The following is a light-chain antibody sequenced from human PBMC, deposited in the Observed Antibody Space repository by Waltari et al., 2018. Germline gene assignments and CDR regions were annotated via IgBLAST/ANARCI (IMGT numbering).Light chain of an antibody. Sequence: QAAPTQSPSVSGSAGQSVTISCTGTSSDIGSYNAVSWYQQHPGKAPNLMIYEVNKRPSGVADRFSGSKSGNTASLTISGLQAEDGSDYFCSSYAGGGNFVFGAGTRLTVL. CDR1: SSDIGSYNA. CDR2: EVN. V-gene: IGLV2-23*02. CDR3: SSYAGGGNFV. J-gene: IGLJ1*01.